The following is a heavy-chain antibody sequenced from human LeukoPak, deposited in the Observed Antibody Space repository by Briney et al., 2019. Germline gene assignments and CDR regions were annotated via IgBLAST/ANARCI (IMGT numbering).Heavy chain of an antibody. CDR3: ARDREGRNFWSGYYPGIDFDY. Sequence: ASVKVSCKASGYTFTSYYMHWVRQAPGQGLEWMGIINPSGGSTSYAQKFQGRVTMTRDTSTSTVYMEPSSLRSEDTAVYYCARDREGRNFWSGYYPGIDFDYWGQGTLVTVSS. CDR2: INPSGGST. D-gene: IGHD3-3*01. CDR1: GYTFTSYY. J-gene: IGHJ4*02. V-gene: IGHV1-46*01.